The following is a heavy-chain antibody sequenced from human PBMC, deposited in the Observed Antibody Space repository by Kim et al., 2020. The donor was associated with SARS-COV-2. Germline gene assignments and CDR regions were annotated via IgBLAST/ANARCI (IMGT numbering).Heavy chain of an antibody. V-gene: IGHV4-39*01. D-gene: IGHD3-22*01. CDR3: ARHEGYYDDSSGYYPLDY. J-gene: IGHJ4*02. Sequence: NSRVTISVDTSKNQFSLKLSSVTAADTAVYYCARHEGYYDDSSGYYPLDYWGQGTLVTVSS.